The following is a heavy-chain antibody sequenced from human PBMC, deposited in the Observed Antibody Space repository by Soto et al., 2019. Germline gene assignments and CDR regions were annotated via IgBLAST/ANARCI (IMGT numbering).Heavy chain of an antibody. CDR2: ISGGGGSP. CDR1: GFTFGSYA. CDR3: ARDWGGYCTNGVCYTYYYYGMDV. V-gene: IGHV3-23*01. D-gene: IGHD2-8*01. Sequence: EVQLLESGGGLVQPGGSLRLSCAVSGFTFGSYAMSWVRQAPGKGLEWVSAISGGGGSPYYADSVKGRCAISRDNSKNTLYLQMNSLRAEDTAVYYCARDWGGYCTNGVCYTYYYYGMDVWGQGTTVTVSS. J-gene: IGHJ6*02.